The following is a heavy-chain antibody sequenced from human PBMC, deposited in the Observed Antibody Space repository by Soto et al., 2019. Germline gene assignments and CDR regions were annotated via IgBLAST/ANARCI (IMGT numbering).Heavy chain of an antibody. V-gene: IGHV1-18*01. D-gene: IGHD5-18*01. CDR1: GYTFTSYG. J-gene: IGHJ4*02. CDR3: ARDIRWAIQLWLETPLDY. Sequence: ASVKVSCKASGYTFTSYGISWVRQAPGQGLEWMGWISAYNGNTNYAQKLQGRVTMTTDTSTSTAYMELRSLRSDDTAVYYCARDIRWAIQLWLETPLDYWGQGTLVTVSS. CDR2: ISAYNGNT.